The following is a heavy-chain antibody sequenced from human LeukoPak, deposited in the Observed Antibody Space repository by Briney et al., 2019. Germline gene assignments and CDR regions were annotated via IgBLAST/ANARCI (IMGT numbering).Heavy chain of an antibody. CDR1: GGSISSYY. Sequence: SETLSLTCTVSGGSISSYYWSWIRQPPGKGLEWVGYIYYSGSTNYNPSLKSRVTISVDPSKNHFSLKLNSVTAADTAVYYCAKPSNYYGSATDAFDLWGQGTMVTVSS. D-gene: IGHD3-10*01. CDR3: AKPSNYYGSATDAFDL. CDR2: IYYSGST. J-gene: IGHJ3*01. V-gene: IGHV4-59*12.